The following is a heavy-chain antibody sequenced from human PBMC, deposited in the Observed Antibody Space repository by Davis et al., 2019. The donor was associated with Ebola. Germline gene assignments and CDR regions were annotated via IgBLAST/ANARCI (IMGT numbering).Heavy chain of an antibody. Sequence: PGGSLRLSCAASGFTFSNFAMSWVRQAPGKGLEWVSSIRGATGKTYYTDSVKGRFTISRDNSKNTLYLHMNSLRAEDTAVYYCAKDFGFLGTRGYFDHWGQGNLVSVSS. CDR2: IRGATGKT. V-gene: IGHV3-23*01. D-gene: IGHD3-10*01. CDR1: GFTFSNFA. J-gene: IGHJ4*02. CDR3: AKDFGFLGTRGYFDH.